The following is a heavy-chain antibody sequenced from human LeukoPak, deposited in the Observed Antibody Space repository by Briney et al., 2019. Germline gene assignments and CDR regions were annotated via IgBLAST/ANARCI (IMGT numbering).Heavy chain of an antibody. V-gene: IGHV4-38-2*02. CDR3: AGGYYYMDV. Sequence: PSETLSLTCTVSGYSISSGYYWDWIRQPPGKGLEWIGTLSHSGSSYYNPSLKSRVTISVDTSKNQFSLKLSSVTAADTAVYYCAGGYYYMDVWGKGTTVTISS. CDR2: LSHSGSS. D-gene: IGHD3-16*01. CDR1: GYSISSGYY. J-gene: IGHJ6*03.